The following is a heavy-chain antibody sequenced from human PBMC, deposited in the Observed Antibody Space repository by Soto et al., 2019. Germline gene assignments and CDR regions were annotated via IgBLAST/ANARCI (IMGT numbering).Heavy chain of an antibody. CDR2: MNPNSGNT. J-gene: IGHJ4*02. Sequence: ASMKVSCKASGYTFTSYAMHWVRQATGQGLEWMGWMNPNSGNTGYAQKFQGRVTMTRNTSISTAYMELSSLRSEDTPVYYGARGLDPSRDYWGQGTLVPVSS. CDR3: ARGLDPSRDY. V-gene: IGHV1-8*02. D-gene: IGHD2-2*01. CDR1: GYTFTSYA.